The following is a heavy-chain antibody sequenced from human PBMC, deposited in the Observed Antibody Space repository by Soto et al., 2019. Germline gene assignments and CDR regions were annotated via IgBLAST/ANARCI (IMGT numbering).Heavy chain of an antibody. V-gene: IGHV1-18*01. CDR1: GYTFTNYG. D-gene: IGHD2-15*01. CDR3: ARDPNCSGGSCYSGLGSGYGMDV. CDR2: ISAYNGNT. Sequence: GASVKVSCKASGYTFTNYGITWVRQAPGQGLEWMGWISAYNGNTNYTQKLQGRVTMTTDTSTSTAYMELRSLRSDDTAVYYCARDPNCSGGSCYSGLGSGYGMDVWGQGTTVTVSS. J-gene: IGHJ6*02.